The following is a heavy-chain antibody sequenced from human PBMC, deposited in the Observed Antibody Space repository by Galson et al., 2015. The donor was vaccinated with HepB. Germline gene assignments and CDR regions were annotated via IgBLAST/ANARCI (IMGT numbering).Heavy chain of an antibody. CDR3: VRDSGTGRYYEYYFDY. Sequence: SLRLSCAASGFTFDDYGLSWVRQAPGKGLEWVSGINWNGGSTGYADSVKGRFTISRDNAKKSLYLQMNSLRDEDMALYYCVRDSGTGRYYEYYFDYWGQGTLVTVSS. J-gene: IGHJ4*02. CDR2: INWNGGST. CDR1: GFTFDDYG. V-gene: IGHV3-20*04. D-gene: IGHD1-26*01.